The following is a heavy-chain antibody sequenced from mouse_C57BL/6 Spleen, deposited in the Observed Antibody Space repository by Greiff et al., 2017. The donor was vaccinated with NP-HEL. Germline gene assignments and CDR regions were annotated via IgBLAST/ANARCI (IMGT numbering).Heavy chain of an antibody. Sequence: QVTLKESGPGILQSSQTLSLTCSFSGFSLSTSGMGVSWIRQPSGKGLEWLAHLYWDDDKRYNPSLKSRLTISKDTSRNQVFLKITSVDTADTATYYCARRGATGTSLYAMDYWGQGTSVTVSS. D-gene: IGHD4-1*02. CDR3: ARRGATGTSLYAMDY. V-gene: IGHV8-12*01. CDR2: LYWDDDK. J-gene: IGHJ4*01. CDR1: GFSLSTSGMG.